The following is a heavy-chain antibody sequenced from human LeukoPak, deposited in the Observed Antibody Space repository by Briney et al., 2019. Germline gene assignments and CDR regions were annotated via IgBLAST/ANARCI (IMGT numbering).Heavy chain of an antibody. CDR3: ASQRGYSYGYRAY. J-gene: IGHJ4*02. V-gene: IGHV4-38-2*01. CDR2: IYHSGST. D-gene: IGHD5-18*01. CDR1: GYSISSGYY. Sequence: PSETLSLTCAVSGYSISSGYYWGWIRQPPGKGLEWIGSIYHSGSTYYNPSPKSRVTISVDTSKNQFSLKLSSVTAADTAVYYCASQRGYSYGYRAYWGQGTLVTVSS.